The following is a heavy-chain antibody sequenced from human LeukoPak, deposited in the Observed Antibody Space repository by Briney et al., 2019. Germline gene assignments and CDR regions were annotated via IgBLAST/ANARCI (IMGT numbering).Heavy chain of an antibody. J-gene: IGHJ6*03. CDR1: GGIVSSYA. CDR3: ARAGRFSNYNYYYHMDV. D-gene: IGHD4-11*01. CDR2: IIPSFGRA. Sequence: SVKVSCKASGGIVSSYAINWVRLAPGHGLEWMGAIIPSFGRAKYAQKFQDRVSITSDESTSTVYMELSSLRSDDTAVYYCARAGRFSNYNYYYHMDVWGKGTTVIVSS. V-gene: IGHV1-69*13.